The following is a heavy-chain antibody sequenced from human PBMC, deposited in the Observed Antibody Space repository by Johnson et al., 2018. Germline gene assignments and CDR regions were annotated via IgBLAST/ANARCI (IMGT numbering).Heavy chain of an antibody. J-gene: IGHJ3*02. CDR1: GGTFSSYA. D-gene: IGHD2-15*01. CDR3: AGQTPYGAFDI. Sequence: QVQLVESGAEVKKPGSSVKVSCKASGGTFSSYAISWVRQAPGQGLEWMGWMNPNSGNTGYAQKFQGRDTMTRNTSISTAYMELSSLRSGDTAVYYCAGQTPYGAFDIWGQGTMVTVSS. V-gene: IGHV1-8*02. CDR2: MNPNSGNT.